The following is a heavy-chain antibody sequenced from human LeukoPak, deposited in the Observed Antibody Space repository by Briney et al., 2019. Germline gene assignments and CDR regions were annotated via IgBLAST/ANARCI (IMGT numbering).Heavy chain of an antibody. CDR1: GFTFSSYS. CDR2: ISSSSSYI. Sequence: GGSLRLSCAASGFTFSSYSMNWVRQAPGKGLEWVSSISSSSSYIYYADSVKGRFTISRDNAKNSLYLQMNSLRAEDTAVYYCARGLVMDWFDPWGQGTLVTVSS. CDR3: ARGLVMDWFDP. V-gene: IGHV3-21*01. D-gene: IGHD6-6*01. J-gene: IGHJ5*02.